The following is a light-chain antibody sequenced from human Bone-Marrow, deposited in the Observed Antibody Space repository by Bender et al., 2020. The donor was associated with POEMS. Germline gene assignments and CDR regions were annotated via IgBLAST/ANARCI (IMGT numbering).Light chain of an antibody. CDR2: GVS. V-gene: IGLV2-14*01. Sequence: QSALTQPASVSGSPGQTITISCTGTSRDIGDNVYVSWYQQFAARAPKLIIYGVSKRPSGVSNRFSGSKSGYTASLTISGLQAEDEAIYYCSAYTAGTNFWLFGGGTKLTVL. CDR3: SAYTAGTNFWL. CDR1: SRDIGDNVY. J-gene: IGLJ3*02.